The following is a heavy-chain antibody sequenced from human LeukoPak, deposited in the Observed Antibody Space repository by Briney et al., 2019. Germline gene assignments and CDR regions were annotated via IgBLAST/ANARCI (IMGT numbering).Heavy chain of an antibody. V-gene: IGHV1-18*04. CDR2: ISAYNGNT. CDR3: ARDGSITIFGVALYYYYYYMDV. J-gene: IGHJ6*03. CDR1: GYTFTGYY. D-gene: IGHD3-3*01. Sequence: GASVKVSCKASGYTFTGYYMHWVRQAPGQGLEWMGWISAYNGNTNYAQKLQGRVTMTTDTSTSTAYMELRSLRSDDTAVYYCARDGSITIFGVALYYYYYYMDVWGKGTTVTVSS.